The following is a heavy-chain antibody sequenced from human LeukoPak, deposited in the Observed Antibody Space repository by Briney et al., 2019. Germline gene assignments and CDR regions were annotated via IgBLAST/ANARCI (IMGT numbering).Heavy chain of an antibody. V-gene: IGHV3-30*04. J-gene: IGHJ4*02. CDR3: ARDGYYYDSRVPVDY. CDR2: ISYDGSGK. D-gene: IGHD3-22*01. Sequence: GGSLRLSCAASGFTFSSYALHWVRQAPGKGLEWVALISYDGSGKYYADSVKGRFTISRDNSKNTLYLQMNSLRPEDTAVYYCARDGYYYDSRVPVDYWGQGTLVTVSS. CDR1: GFTFSSYA.